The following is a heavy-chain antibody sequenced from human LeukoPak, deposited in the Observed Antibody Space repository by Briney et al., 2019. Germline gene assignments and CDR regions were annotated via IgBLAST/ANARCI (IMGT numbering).Heavy chain of an antibody. CDR3: ARDRVVSGRFGEVAS. CDR2: ISYDGSNK. J-gene: IGHJ5*01. CDR1: GFTFSSYA. D-gene: IGHD3-10*01. V-gene: IGHV3-30*04. Sequence: GRSLRLSCAASGFTFSSYAMHWVRQAPGKGLEWVAVISYDGSNKYYADSVKGRFTISRDDAKNSLYLQMSSLRADDTAVYYCARDRVVSGRFGEVASWGQGTLVTVSS.